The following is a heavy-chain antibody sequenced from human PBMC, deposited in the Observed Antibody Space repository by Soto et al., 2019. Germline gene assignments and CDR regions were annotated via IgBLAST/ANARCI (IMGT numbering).Heavy chain of an antibody. CDR2: IVVGSGNT. CDR1: GFTFTSSA. Sequence: SVKVSCKASGFTFTSSAVQWVRQARGQRLEWIGWIVVGSGNTNYAQKLQGRVTMTTDTSTSTAYMELRSLRSDDTAVYYCARDLQSAFDIWGQGTMVTVSS. CDR3: ARDLQSAFDI. V-gene: IGHV1-58*01. J-gene: IGHJ3*02.